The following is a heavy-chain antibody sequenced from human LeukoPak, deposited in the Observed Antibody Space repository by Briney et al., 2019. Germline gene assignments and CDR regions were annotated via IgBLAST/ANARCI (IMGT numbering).Heavy chain of an antibody. V-gene: IGHV3-30*04. CDR1: GFNFSSYA. CDR2: MSYGGIDK. CDR3: ARESWSDSVAFDI. Sequence: PGTSLRLSCAASGFNFSSYAMHWVRQAPGEGLEWVGLMSYGGIDKSYADSVKGRFTISRDSSKRTLYLQMNSLRAEDTAMYYCARESWSDSVAFDIWGLGTMVIVSS. D-gene: IGHD3-3*01. J-gene: IGHJ3*02.